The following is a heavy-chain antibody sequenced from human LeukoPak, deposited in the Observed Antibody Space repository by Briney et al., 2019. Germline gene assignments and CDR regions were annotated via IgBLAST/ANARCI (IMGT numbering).Heavy chain of an antibody. V-gene: IGHV1-69*01. J-gene: IGHJ4*02. D-gene: IGHD3-22*01. CDR1: GGTFSSYA. CDR2: IIPIFGTA. Sequence: ASVKVSCKASGGTFSSYAISWVRQAPGQGLEWMGGIIPIFGTANYAQKFQGRVTITADESTSTAYMELSSLRSEDTAVYYCAKASRYYLDFDYWGQGTLVTVSS. CDR3: AKASRYYLDFDY.